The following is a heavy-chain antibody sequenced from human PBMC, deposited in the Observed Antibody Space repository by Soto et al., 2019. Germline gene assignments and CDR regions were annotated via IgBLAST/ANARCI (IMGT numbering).Heavy chain of an antibody. CDR3: ARALSSAAGLYFDF. J-gene: IGHJ4*02. CDR1: GGSISSSSYY. Sequence: PSETLSLTCTVSGGSISSSSYYWGWIRQPPGKGLEWIGSIYYSGSTYYNPSLKSRVTISVDTSKNQFSLKLSSVTAADTAVYYCARALSSAAGLYFDFWGQGTLVTVSS. V-gene: IGHV4-39*01. CDR2: IYYSGST. D-gene: IGHD6-13*01.